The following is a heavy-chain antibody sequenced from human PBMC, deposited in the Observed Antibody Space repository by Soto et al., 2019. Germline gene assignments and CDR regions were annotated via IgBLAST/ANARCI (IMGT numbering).Heavy chain of an antibody. CDR1: GFTFSSYS. D-gene: IGHD6-13*01. Sequence: EVQLVESGGGLVKPGGSLRLSCAASGFTFSSYSMNWVRQAPGKGLEWVSSISSSSSYIYYADSVKGRFTISRDNAKNSLYLKKNSLRAEDRAVYYCARAPYSSRWSGGRWGQGPLVTVSS. V-gene: IGHV3-21*01. J-gene: IGHJ4*02. CDR3: ARAPYSSRWSGGR. CDR2: ISSSSSYI.